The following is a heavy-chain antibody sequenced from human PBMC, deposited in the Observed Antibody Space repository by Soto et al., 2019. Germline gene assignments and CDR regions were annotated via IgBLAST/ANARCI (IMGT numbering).Heavy chain of an antibody. Sequence: PGGSLRLSCAASGFTFSSYSMNWVRQAPGKGLEWVSSISSSSSNISYADSVKGRFTISRDNAKNTLYLQMNSLRAEDTAVYYCARDRYGSYYWGQGTLVTVSS. CDR3: ARDRYGSYY. J-gene: IGHJ4*02. V-gene: IGHV3-21*01. D-gene: IGHD4-17*01. CDR2: ISSSSSNI. CDR1: GFTFSSYS.